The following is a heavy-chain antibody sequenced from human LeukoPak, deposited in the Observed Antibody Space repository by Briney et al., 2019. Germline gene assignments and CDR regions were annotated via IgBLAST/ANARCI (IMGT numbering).Heavy chain of an antibody. D-gene: IGHD1-26*01. CDR2: IYYSGIT. J-gene: IGHJ3*02. CDR1: GGSISTYY. V-gene: IGHV4-59*01. Sequence: SETLSLTCTVSGGSISTYYWSWLRQPPGRGLEWIGYIYYSGITDYSPSLKSRVTISIDTSKKQFSLKLSSVTAADTAVYYCASWEASRVAFDIWGQGTLVTVSS. CDR3: ASWEASRVAFDI.